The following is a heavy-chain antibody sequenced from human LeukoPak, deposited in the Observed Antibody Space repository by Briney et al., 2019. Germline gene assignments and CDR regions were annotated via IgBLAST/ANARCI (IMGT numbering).Heavy chain of an antibody. CDR1: GGSISSGGYS. CDR3: ARRLGYYDSSGYLYFDY. Sequence: SETLSLTCAVSGGSISSGGYSWSWIRQPPGKGLEWIGYIYHSGSTYYNPSLKSRVTISVDRSKNQFSLKLSSVTAADTAVYYCARRLGYYDSSGYLYFDYWGQGTLVTVSS. D-gene: IGHD3-22*01. J-gene: IGHJ4*02. CDR2: IYHSGST. V-gene: IGHV4-30-2*01.